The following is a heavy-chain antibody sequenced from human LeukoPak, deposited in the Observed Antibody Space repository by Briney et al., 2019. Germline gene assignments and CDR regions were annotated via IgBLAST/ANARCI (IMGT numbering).Heavy chain of an antibody. CDR3: ARGASLLWFGELSPYWFDP. CDR1: GYTFTDYY. CDR2: INPNSGGT. J-gene: IGHJ5*02. D-gene: IGHD3-10*01. V-gene: IGHV1-2*02. Sequence: GASVKVSCKASGYTFTDYYIQWMRQAPGQGLEWMGWINPNSGGTNYAQKFQGRVTMTRDTSISTAYMELSRLRSDDTAVYYCARGASLLWFGELSPYWFDPWGQGTLVTVSS.